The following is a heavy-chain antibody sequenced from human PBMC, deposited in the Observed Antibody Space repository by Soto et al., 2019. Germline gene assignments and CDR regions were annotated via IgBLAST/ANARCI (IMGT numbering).Heavy chain of an antibody. J-gene: IGHJ4*02. CDR2: ISYDGSNK. V-gene: IGHV3-30-3*01. CDR3: ARDPQPSGYYYYYFDY. CDR1: GFTFSSYA. D-gene: IGHD3-22*01. Sequence: PGGSLRLSCAASGFTFSSYAMHWVRQAPGKGLEWVAVISYDGSNKYYAESVKGRFTISRDNSKNTLYLQMNSLRAEDTAVYYCARDPQPSGYYYYYFDYWGQGTLVTVSS.